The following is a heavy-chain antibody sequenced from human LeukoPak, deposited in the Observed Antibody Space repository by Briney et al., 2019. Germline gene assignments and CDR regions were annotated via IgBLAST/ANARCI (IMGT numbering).Heavy chain of an antibody. CDR3: ARGLMAYYYGSGSYNDY. J-gene: IGHJ4*02. D-gene: IGHD3-10*01. CDR1: GGSFSGYY. V-gene: IGHV4-34*01. Sequence: SETLSLTCAVYGGSFSGYYRSWIRQPPGKGLEWIGEINHSGSTNYNPSLKSRFTISVDTSKNQLSLKMSSVTAADTAVYYCARGLMAYYYGSGSYNDYWGQGTLVTVSS. CDR2: INHSGST.